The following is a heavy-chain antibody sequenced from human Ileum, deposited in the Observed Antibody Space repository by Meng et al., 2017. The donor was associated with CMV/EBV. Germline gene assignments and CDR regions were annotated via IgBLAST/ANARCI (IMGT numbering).Heavy chain of an antibody. CDR1: GFTFSRFW. D-gene: IGHD3-10*01. Sequence: ASLKISCAASGFTFSRFWMTWVRLAPGKGLEWVANIGEDGSEIHYVDSVEGRFTVSRDTAKNSLYLQMISLRAEDTALYYCARGGWASPDYWGQGTLVTVSS. V-gene: IGHV3-7*01. CDR3: ARGGWASPDY. J-gene: IGHJ4*02. CDR2: IGEDGSEI.